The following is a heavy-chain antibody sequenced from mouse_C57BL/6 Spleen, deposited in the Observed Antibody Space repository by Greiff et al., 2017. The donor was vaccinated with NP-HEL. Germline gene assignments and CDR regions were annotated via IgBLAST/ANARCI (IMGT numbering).Heavy chain of an antibody. CDR3: ARDDGYYYFAY. V-gene: IGHV1-26*01. CDR1: GYTFTGYY. CDR2: INPNNGGT. J-gene: IGHJ3*01. D-gene: IGHD2-3*01. Sequence: VQLQQSGPELVKPGASVKISCKASGYTFTGYYMNWVKQSHGKSLEWIGDINPNNGGTSYNQKFKGKATLTVDKSSSTAYMELRSLTSEDSAVYYCARDDGYYYFAYWGQGTLVTVSA.